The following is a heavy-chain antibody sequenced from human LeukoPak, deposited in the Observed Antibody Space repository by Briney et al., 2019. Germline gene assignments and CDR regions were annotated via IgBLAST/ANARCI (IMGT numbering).Heavy chain of an antibody. V-gene: IGHV4-39*07. CDR1: GASISSGNYY. D-gene: IGHD1-1*01. CDR2: FYSGGSA. J-gene: IGHJ4*02. CDR3: ARKQSGTMYDV. Sequence: SETLSLTCIVSGASISSGNYYWAWIRQPPGEGLEWIGTFYSGGSAYYNPSLTGRVSISKDTSDNQFSLRLSSVTAADTAVYYCARKQSGTMYDVWGQGTLVTVTS.